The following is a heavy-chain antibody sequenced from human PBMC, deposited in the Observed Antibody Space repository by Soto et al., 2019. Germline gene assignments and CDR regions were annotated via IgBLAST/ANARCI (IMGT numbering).Heavy chain of an antibody. V-gene: IGHV3-23*01. CDR3: AKDRVGATSMRWFDP. D-gene: IGHD1-26*01. CDR1: GFTFSSYA. Sequence: PGGSLRLSCAASGFTFSSYAMSWVRQAPGKGLEWVSAISGSGGSTYYADSVKGRFTISRDNSKNTLYLQMNSLRAEDTAVYYCAKDRVGATSMRWFDPWGQGTLVTVSS. CDR2: ISGSGGST. J-gene: IGHJ5*02.